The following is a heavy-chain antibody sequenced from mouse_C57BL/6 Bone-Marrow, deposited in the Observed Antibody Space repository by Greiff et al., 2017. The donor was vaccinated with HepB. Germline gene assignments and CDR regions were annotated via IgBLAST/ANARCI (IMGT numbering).Heavy chain of an antibody. V-gene: IGHV2-2*01. Sequence: VQLQQSGPGLVQPSQSLSITCTVSGFSLTSYGVHWVRQSPGKGLEWLGVIWSGGSTDYNAAFISRLSISKDNPKSQVFFKMNSLQADDTAIYYCASPSAWFAYWGQGTLVTVSA. CDR2: IWSGGST. J-gene: IGHJ3*01. CDR1: GFSLTSYG. CDR3: ASPSAWFAY. D-gene: IGHD3-1*01.